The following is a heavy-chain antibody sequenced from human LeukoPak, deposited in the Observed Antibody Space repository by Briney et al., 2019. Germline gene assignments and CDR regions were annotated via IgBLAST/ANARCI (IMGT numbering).Heavy chain of an antibody. CDR1: GFTFSSYW. V-gene: IGHV3-7*01. Sequence: PGGSLRLSCAASGFTFSSYWMSWVRQAPGKGLEWVANIKQDGSEKYYVDSVKVRFTISRDNAKNSLYLHMNSLRAEDTAVYYCARDGVVTPTPFDYWGRGTLDTVSS. D-gene: IGHD3-3*01. CDR3: ARDGVVTPTPFDY. CDR2: IKQDGSEK. J-gene: IGHJ4*02.